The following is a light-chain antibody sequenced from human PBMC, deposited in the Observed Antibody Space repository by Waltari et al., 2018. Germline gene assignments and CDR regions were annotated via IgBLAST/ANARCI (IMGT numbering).Light chain of an antibody. CDR3: SSYTSSSTLV. CDR2: DVS. J-gene: IGLJ2*01. Sequence: QSALTPPASVSGSPGQSITISCTGTSRDVGGYNSVSWYQQHPGKAPNLMIYDVSNRPSGVSNRFSGSKSGNTASLTISGLQAEDEADYYCSSYTSSSTLVFGGGTKLTVL. V-gene: IGLV2-14*03. CDR1: SRDVGGYNS.